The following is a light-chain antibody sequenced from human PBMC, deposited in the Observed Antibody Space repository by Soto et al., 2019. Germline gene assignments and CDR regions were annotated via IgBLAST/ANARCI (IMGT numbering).Light chain of an antibody. J-gene: IGLJ3*02. CDR3: CSYTRSSIRV. V-gene: IGLV2-14*01. CDR2: EVR. CDR1: SSDVGGYNH. Sequence: QSALTQPASVSGSPGQSITISCTGTSSDVGGYNHVSWYQQHPGKAPKLIIYEVRNRPSGVSNRLSGSKSGNTASLTISGLQADEEADYYCCSYTRSSIRVFGGGTQLTVL.